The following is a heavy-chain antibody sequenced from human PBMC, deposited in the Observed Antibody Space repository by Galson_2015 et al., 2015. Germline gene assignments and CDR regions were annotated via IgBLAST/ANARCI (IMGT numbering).Heavy chain of an antibody. V-gene: IGHV3-74*01. CDR2: INSDGSST. CDR1: GFTFSRYW. CDR3: GRDLLTYNELLPPGPDY. Sequence: SLRLSCAASGFTFSRYWMHWVRHAPGKGLVWVSRINSDGSSTNYADSVKGRFTISRDNAKNTLYLQMNSLRAEDTAVYYCGRDLLTYNELLPPGPDYWGQGTLVTVSS. D-gene: IGHD1-14*01. J-gene: IGHJ4*02.